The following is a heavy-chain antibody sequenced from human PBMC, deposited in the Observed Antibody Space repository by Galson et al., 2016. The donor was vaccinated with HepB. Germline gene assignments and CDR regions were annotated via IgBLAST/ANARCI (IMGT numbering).Heavy chain of an antibody. CDR2: IIRDGSEK. J-gene: IGHJ4*02. CDR1: GFTFGTFW. D-gene: IGHD3-22*01. Sequence: SLRLSCAASGFTFGTFWMNWVRQAPGQGLEWVANIIRDGSEKYYVDSVNGRFTISRDNTENSLFLQMDSLRVEDTAVYYCARSIVVGSATRYFDYWGQGAQVTVSP. CDR3: ARSIVVGSATRYFDY. V-gene: IGHV3-7*03.